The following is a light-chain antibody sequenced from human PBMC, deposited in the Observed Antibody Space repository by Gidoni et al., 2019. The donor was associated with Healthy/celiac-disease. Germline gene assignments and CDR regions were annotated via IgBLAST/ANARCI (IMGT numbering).Light chain of an antibody. CDR1: KVGDKY. CDR3: QAWDSSTVV. CDR2: QDS. J-gene: IGLJ2*01. Sequence: SYELTQQPSVSVSPGQTARLTCSGDKVGDKYACWYQQKPGQSPVLVIYQDSKRPSGIPERFSCSNSGNTATLTISGTQAMDEADYYCQAWDSSTVVFGGGTKLTVL. V-gene: IGLV3-1*01.